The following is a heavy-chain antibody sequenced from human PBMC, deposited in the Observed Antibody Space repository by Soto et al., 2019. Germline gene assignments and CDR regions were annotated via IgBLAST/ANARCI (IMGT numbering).Heavy chain of an antibody. CDR2: IYISGSP. Sequence: SETLSLTCTVSGGYISGYYWSWIRQPAGKGLEWIGRIYISGSPNYNPSLKSRLTMSVDTSKNQFSLRLSSVTAADTSVYYCARVPGVSYNWNDPHYHYGMDVWGEGNTVTGSS. CDR3: ARVPGVSYNWNDPHYHYGMDV. J-gene: IGHJ6*04. V-gene: IGHV4-4*07. D-gene: IGHD1-1*01. CDR1: GGYISGYY.